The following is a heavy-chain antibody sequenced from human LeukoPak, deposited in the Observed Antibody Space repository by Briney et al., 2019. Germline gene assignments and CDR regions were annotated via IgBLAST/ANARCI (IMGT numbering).Heavy chain of an antibody. V-gene: IGHV4-59*01. CDR3: ATSPGFGDDYFDY. D-gene: IGHD4-17*01. J-gene: IGHJ4*02. CDR1: GGSISSYY. CDR2: IYYSGST. Sequence: SETLSLTCTVSGGSISSYYWSWIRQPPGKGLEWIGYIYYSGSTNYNPSLKSRVTISVDTSKNQFSLKLSSVTAADTAVYYCATSPGFGDDYFDYWGQGTLVTVSS.